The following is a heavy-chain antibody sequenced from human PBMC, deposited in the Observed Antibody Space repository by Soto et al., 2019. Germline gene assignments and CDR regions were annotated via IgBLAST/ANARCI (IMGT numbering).Heavy chain of an antibody. D-gene: IGHD6-13*01. Sequence: PGESLKISCKGSGYSFTSYWIGWVRQLPGKGLEWVGIIYPADSDTRYSPSFQRHVTISADKSISTAYLQLSSLKASDTAMYYRRIAAASAAFEYWGQGTLVTVS. J-gene: IGHJ4*02. CDR2: IYPADSDT. V-gene: IGHV5-51*01. CDR3: RIAAASAAFEY. CDR1: GYSFTSYW.